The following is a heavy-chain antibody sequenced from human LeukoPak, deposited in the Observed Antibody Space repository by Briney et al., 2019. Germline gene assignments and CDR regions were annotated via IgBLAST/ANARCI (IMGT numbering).Heavy chain of an antibody. CDR2: INAGNGNT. J-gene: IGHJ4*02. CDR1: GYTFTSYA. V-gene: IGHV1-3*01. D-gene: IGHD2-2*01. CDR3: ASGYCSSTSCHGFIDY. Sequence: ASVKVSCKASGYTFTSYAMHWVRQAPGQRLEWMGWINAGNGNTKYSQKFQGRVTMTRDTSISTAYMELSRLRSDDTAVYYCASGYCSSTSCHGFIDYWGQGTLVTVSS.